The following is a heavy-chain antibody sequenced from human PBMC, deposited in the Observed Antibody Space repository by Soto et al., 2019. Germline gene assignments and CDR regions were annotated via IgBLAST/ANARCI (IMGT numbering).Heavy chain of an antibody. Sequence: QVQLVQSGAEAKKPGSSVKVSCKTSGDTFSSYAISWVRQAPGQGLEWMGGIVPLFRTTNYAQKFQGRVTITADTSTYIVYMELSGLRSGDTAVYYCARGGYSSTWSNLLDRSGLDVW. CDR2: IVPLFRTT. D-gene: IGHD6-13*01. J-gene: IGHJ6*01. CDR3: ARGGYSSTWSNLLDRSGLDV. CDR1: GDTFSSYA. V-gene: IGHV1-69*06.